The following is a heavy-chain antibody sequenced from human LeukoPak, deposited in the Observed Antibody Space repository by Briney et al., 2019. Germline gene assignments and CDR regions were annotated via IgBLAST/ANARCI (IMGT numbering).Heavy chain of an antibody. CDR2: IYYSGNT. J-gene: IGHJ4*02. Sequence: SETLSLTCTVSGGTISSSGYYWGWIRQPPGKGLEWIGSIYYSGNTYYRSSPKSRITISVDTSKNHFSLKLTSVTAADTTVYYCARQRGSPYSGSYYYFDYWGQGTLVTVSS. D-gene: IGHD1-26*01. V-gene: IGHV4-39*01. CDR1: GGTISSSGYY. CDR3: ARQRGSPYSGSYYYFDY.